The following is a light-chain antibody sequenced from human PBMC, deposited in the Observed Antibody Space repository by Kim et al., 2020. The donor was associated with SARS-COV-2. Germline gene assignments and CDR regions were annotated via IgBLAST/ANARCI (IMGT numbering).Light chain of an antibody. J-gene: IGLJ1*01. CDR3: SSYTSSSTSYV. Sequence: QSITISCTETSSDVGGYNYVSWYQQHPGKAPKLMIYDVSKRPSGVSNRFSGSKSGNTASLTISGLQAEDEADYYCSSYTSSSTSYVFGTGTKVTVL. V-gene: IGLV2-14*04. CDR2: DVS. CDR1: SSDVGGYNY.